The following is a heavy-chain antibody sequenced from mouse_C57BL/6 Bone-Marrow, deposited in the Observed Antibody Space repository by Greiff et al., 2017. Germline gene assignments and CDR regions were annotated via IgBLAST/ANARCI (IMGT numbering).Heavy chain of an antibody. CDR1: GYTFTDYY. CDR2: INPNNGGT. V-gene: IGHV1-26*01. D-gene: IGHD2-2*01. CDR3: ARRYGYDDLAY. Sequence: EVQLQQSGPELVKPGASVKISCKASGYTFTDYYMNWVKQSHGKSLEWIGDINPNNGGTSYNQKFKGKATLTVDKSSSTAYMELRSLTSEDSAVYYCARRYGYDDLAYWGQGTLVTVSA. J-gene: IGHJ3*01.